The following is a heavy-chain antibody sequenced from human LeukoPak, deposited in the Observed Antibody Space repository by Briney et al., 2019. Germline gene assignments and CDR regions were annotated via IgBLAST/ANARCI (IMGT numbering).Heavy chain of an antibody. Sequence: GASVKDSCTASGYTFTSYGVSWVRQAPGQGLEWMGWISAYNGNTNYAQKLQGRVTMTTDTSASTAYMELRSLRSDDTAVYYCARTCRGGTCYVIYWGQGTPVTVSS. CDR2: ISAYNGNT. CDR1: GYTFTSYG. D-gene: IGHD2-15*01. J-gene: IGHJ4*02. V-gene: IGHV1-18*01. CDR3: ARTCRGGTCYVIY.